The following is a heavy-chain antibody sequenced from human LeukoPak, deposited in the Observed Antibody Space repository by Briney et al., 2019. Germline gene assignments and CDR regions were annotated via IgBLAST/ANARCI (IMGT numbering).Heavy chain of an antibody. CDR2: IYSRGST. Sequence: PSETLSLTCTVSGGSISSFYWTWIRQPAGKGLEWIGRIYSRGSTNYNPSLKSRVTMSVDTSKNQFSLKLSSVTAADTAVYYCARETTVTRFDYWGQGTLITVSS. CDR3: ARETTVTRFDY. J-gene: IGHJ4*02. V-gene: IGHV4-4*07. CDR1: GGSISSFY. D-gene: IGHD4-17*01.